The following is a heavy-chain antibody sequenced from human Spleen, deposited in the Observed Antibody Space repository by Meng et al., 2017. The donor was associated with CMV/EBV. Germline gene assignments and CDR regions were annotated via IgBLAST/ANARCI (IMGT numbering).Heavy chain of an antibody. V-gene: IGHV4-39*07. Sequence: GSLRLSCSVSGASISSSSYYWGWIRQPPGKGLEWIGSTYYSDRTYYNPSLKSRVTISVDTSKNQFSLRLNSVTAADTAVYYCASRITFDYWGQGILVTVSS. CDR1: GASISSSSYY. CDR3: ASRITFDY. CDR2: TYYSDRT. D-gene: IGHD3-10*01. J-gene: IGHJ4*02.